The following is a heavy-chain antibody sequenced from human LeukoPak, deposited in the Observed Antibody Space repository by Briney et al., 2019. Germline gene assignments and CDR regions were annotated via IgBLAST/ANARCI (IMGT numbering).Heavy chain of an antibody. CDR3: ASVPREGYYDSSGYSVY. D-gene: IGHD3-22*01. Sequence: SETLSLTCAVYGGSFSGYYWSRIRQPPGKGLEWIGEINHSGSTNYNPSLKSRVTISVDTSKNQFSLKLSSVTAADTAVYYCASVPREGYYDSSGYSVYWGQGTLVTVSS. CDR1: GGSFSGYY. J-gene: IGHJ4*02. CDR2: INHSGST. V-gene: IGHV4-34*01.